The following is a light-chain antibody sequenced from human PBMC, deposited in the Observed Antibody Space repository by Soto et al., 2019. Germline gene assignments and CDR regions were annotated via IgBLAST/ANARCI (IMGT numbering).Light chain of an antibody. CDR2: DVT. CDR1: SSDVGGYKY. V-gene: IGLV2-14*01. J-gene: IGLJ1*01. Sequence: QSALTQPASVSGSPGQSITISCTGTSSDVGGYKYVSWYQQHPDKAPKLIIYDVTNRPSGISNRFSGSKSGNTASLTISGLWAEDEADYYCSSYTSSSSYVFGTGTKVTVL. CDR3: SSYTSSSSYV.